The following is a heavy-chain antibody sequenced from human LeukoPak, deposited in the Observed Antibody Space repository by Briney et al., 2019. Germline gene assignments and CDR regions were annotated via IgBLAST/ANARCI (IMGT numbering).Heavy chain of an antibody. J-gene: IGHJ3*02. CDR2: IYYSGST. CDR3: ARHGNKQWLVHDAFDI. CDR1: GGSISSYY. D-gene: IGHD6-19*01. Sequence: SETLSLTCTVSGGSISSYYWSWIRQPPGKGLEWIGYIYYSGSTNYNPSLKSRVTISVDTSKNQFSLKLSSATAADTAVYYCARHGNKQWLVHDAFDIWGQGTMVTVSS. V-gene: IGHV4-59*08.